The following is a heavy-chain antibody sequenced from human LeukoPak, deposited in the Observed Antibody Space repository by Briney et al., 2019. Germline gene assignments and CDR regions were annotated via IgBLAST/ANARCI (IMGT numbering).Heavy chain of an antibody. J-gene: IGHJ5*02. CDR3: ARQILYSSSWYYWFDP. CDR1: GYRFTSYW. D-gene: IGHD6-13*01. CDR2: IYPGDSDT. V-gene: IGHV5-51*01. Sequence: GESLKISCKGSGYRFTSYWIGWVRQKPGKGLEWMGIIYPGDSDTRYSPSFRGQVTISADKSISTAYLQWSSLKASDTAMYYCARQILYSSSWYYWFDPWGQGTLVTVSS.